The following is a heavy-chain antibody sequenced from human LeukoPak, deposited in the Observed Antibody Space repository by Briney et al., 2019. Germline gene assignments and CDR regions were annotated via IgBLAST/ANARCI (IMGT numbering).Heavy chain of an antibody. V-gene: IGHV3-48*01. CDR3: ARGATTGRGAFDI. J-gene: IGHJ3*02. CDR1: GFTFSSHS. D-gene: IGHD1-1*01. CDR2: ISSSNSTI. Sequence: GGSLRLSCAASGFTFSSHSMNWVRQAPGKGLEWVSYISSSNSTIYYAGSVKGRFTISRDNAKNSLYLQMNSLRAEDTAVYYCARGATTGRGAFDIWGQGTMVTVSS.